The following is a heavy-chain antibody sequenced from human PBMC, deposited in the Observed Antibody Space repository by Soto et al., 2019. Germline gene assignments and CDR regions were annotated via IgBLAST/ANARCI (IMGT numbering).Heavy chain of an antibody. D-gene: IGHD2-15*01. V-gene: IGHV3-11*01. CDR3: ARSPKAVSGWWYYFDY. Sequence: QVQLVESGGGLVKPGGSLRLSCAASGFTFSDYYMSWIHQAPGKGLEWVSYISSSGSTIYYADSVKGRFTISRDNAKNXLYLQMNSLRAEDTAVYYCARSPKAVSGWWYYFDYWGQGTLVTVSS. CDR2: ISSSGSTI. J-gene: IGHJ4*02. CDR1: GFTFSDYY.